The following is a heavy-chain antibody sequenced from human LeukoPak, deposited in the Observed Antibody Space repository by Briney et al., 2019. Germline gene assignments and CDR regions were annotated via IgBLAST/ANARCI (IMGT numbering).Heavy chain of an antibody. D-gene: IGHD2-21*02. CDR2: IDSDGSRT. CDR1: GXTFSSYW. Sequence: PGGSLRLSCAVSGXTFSSYWMHWVRQAPGKGLVWVSRIDSDGSRTSYAAAVKGRFTISRDNAKNTLYLQMNSLRAEDTAVYYCARSPNCGGDCSWGQGTLVTVSS. V-gene: IGHV3-74*01. J-gene: IGHJ5*02. CDR3: ARSPNCGGDCS.